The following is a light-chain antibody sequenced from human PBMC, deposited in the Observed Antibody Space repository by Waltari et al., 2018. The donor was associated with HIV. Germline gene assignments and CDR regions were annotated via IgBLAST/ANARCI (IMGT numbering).Light chain of an antibody. J-gene: IGKJ2*01. CDR2: KAS. CDR1: QTIRSG. V-gene: IGKV1-5*03. Sequence: DIQMTQSPYILSASVGDRVTITCRASQTIRSGLVWYQQKPAKAPNLLIYKASNLKSAVPSRFTGSGSGTDYTLTISSLQPDDSATYYCRQYQSYSQTFGQGTKLEIK. CDR3: RQYQSYSQT.